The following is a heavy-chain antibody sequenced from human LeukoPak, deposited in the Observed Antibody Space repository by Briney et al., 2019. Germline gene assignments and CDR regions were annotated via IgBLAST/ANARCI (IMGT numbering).Heavy chain of an antibody. D-gene: IGHD3-10*01. CDR2: ISGSGGST. V-gene: IGHV3-23*01. CDR3: AKDNYYGSGSYDY. CDR1: AFTFRTYS. J-gene: IGHJ4*02. Sequence: PGGSLRLSCAASAFTFRTYSMNWVRQAPGKGLEWVSAISGSGGSTYYADSVKGRFTISRDNSKNTLYLQMNSLRAEDTAVYYCAKDNYYGSGSYDYWGQGTLVTVSS.